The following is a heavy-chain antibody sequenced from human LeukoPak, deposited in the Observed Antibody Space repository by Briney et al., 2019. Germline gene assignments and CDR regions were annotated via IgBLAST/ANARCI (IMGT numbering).Heavy chain of an antibody. CDR2: IYYSGST. CDR1: GGSISSSSYY. J-gene: IGHJ4*02. CDR3: ARSARGRITIFGVVIGGFDY. D-gene: IGHD3-3*01. V-gene: IGHV4-39*01. Sequence: SETLSLTCTVSGGSISSSSYYWGWIRQPPGKGLEWIGSIYYSGSTYYNPSLKSRVTISIDTSKNQFSLKLSSVTAADTAVYYCARSARGRITIFGVVIGGFDYWGQGTLVTVSS.